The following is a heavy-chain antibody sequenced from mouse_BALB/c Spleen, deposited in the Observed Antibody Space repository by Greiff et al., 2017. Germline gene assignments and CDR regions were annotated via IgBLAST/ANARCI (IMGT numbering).Heavy chain of an antibody. D-gene: IGHD1-1*01. CDR1: GYTFTSYW. J-gene: IGHJ2*01. CDR3: ARSGITTVVATDY. CDR2: INPSNGRT. V-gene: IGHV1S81*02. Sequence: VQLQQPGAELVKPGASVKLSCKASGYTFTSYWMHWVKQRPGQGLEWIGEINPSNGRTNYNEKFKSKATLTVDKSSSTAYMQLSSLTSEDSAVYYCARSGITTVVATDYWGQGTTLTVSS.